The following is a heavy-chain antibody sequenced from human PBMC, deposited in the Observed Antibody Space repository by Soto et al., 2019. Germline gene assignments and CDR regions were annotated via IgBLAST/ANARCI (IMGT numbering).Heavy chain of an antibody. J-gene: IGHJ5*02. Sequence: QVQLVQSGAEVKKPGASVKVSCKASGYTFTSYDINWVRQATGQGLAWMGWMNPNSGNTGYAQKFQGRVTMTRNTSISTAYMELSSLRAEDTAVYYCNVPLGYGGTTDWFDPWGQGTLVTVSS. V-gene: IGHV1-8*01. CDR3: NVPLGYGGTTDWFDP. CDR2: MNPNSGNT. D-gene: IGHD4-17*01. CDR1: GYTFTSYD.